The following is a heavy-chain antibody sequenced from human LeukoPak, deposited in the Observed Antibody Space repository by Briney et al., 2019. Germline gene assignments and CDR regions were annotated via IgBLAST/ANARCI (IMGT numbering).Heavy chain of an antibody. CDR3: ARDRYDSSGCDAFDI. Sequence: SETLSLTCTVSGGSISSGGYYWSWIRQHPGKGLEWIGYIYYSGSTYYNPSLKSRVTISVDTSKNQFSLKLSSVTAADTAVYYCARDRYDSSGCDAFDIWGQGTMVTVSS. D-gene: IGHD3-22*01. CDR1: GGSISSGGYY. V-gene: IGHV4-31*03. CDR2: IYYSGST. J-gene: IGHJ3*02.